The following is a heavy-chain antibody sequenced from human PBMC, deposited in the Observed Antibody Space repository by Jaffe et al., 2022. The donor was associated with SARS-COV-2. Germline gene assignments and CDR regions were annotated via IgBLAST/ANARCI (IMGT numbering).Heavy chain of an antibody. CDR2: ISVSGGSP. D-gene: IGHD2-2*01. CDR3: AKDYCSGSGCYVGPEH. J-gene: IGHJ4*02. CDR1: GFTFTSYG. Sequence: EVQLLEFGGGLVQSGGSLRLSCAASGFTFTSYGMTWVRQAPGKGLEWVSSISVSGGSPYYADSVRGRFTISRDNSKNTLYLQMNSLRAEDTAVYYCAKDYCSGSGCYVGPEHWGQGTLVTVSS. V-gene: IGHV3-23*01.